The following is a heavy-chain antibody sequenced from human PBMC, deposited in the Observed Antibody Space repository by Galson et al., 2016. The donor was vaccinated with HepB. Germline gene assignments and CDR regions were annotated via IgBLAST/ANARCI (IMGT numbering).Heavy chain of an antibody. V-gene: IGHV3-23*01. J-gene: IGHJ4*02. CDR1: GFTFTTHA. CDR2: ISGNGVST. CDR3: AKGYGVFDY. D-gene: IGHD3-3*01. Sequence: SLRLSCAASGFTFTTHAMTWVRQAPGKGLEWVSTISGNGVSTYYADSVKGRLIISRVNSENTLFLQMNSLRAEDTAVYYCAKGYGVFDYWGQGTLVTVSS.